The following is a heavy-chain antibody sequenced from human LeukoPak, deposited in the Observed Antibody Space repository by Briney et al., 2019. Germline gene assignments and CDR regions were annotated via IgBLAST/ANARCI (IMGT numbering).Heavy chain of an antibody. V-gene: IGHV5-51*01. CDR1: GYSFNTYW. J-gene: IGHJ4*02. CDR2: IYPGDSEV. D-gene: IGHD6-19*01. CDR3: ARQVGHWLTH. Sequence: GESLKISCQGSGYSFNTYWIGWVRQMPGKGLECMGIIYPGDSEVRYSPSFQGQVTISADESISTAYLQWSSLKASDSAMYYCARQVGHWLTHWGQGTLVTVSS.